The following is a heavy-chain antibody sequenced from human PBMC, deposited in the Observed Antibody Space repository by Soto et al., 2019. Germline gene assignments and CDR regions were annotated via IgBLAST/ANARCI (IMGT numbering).Heavy chain of an antibody. V-gene: IGHV3-30*18. CDR1: GFTFSSYG. CDR3: AKDRVVYYYYYGMDV. CDR2: ISYDGSNK. J-gene: IGHJ6*02. Sequence: VESGGGVVQPGRSLRLSCAASGFTFSSYGMHWVRQAPGKGLEWVAVISYDGSNKYYADSVKGRFTISRDNSKNTLYLQMNSLRAEDTAVYYCAKDRVVYYYYYGMDVWGQGTTVTVSS.